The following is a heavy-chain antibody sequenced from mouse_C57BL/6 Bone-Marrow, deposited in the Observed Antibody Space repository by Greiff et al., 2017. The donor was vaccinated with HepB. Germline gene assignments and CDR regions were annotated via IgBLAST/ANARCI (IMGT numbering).Heavy chain of an antibody. CDR3: ARENSRGDFDY. J-gene: IGHJ2*01. CDR1: GISITTGNYR. Sequence: EVKLVESGPGLVKPSQTVFLTCTVTGISITTGNYRWSWIRQFPGNKLEWIGYIYYSGTITYNPSLTSRTTVTRDTPKNQFFLEMNSLTAEDTATYYCARENSRGDFDYWGQGTTLTVSS. CDR2: IYYSGTI. V-gene: IGHV3-5*01.